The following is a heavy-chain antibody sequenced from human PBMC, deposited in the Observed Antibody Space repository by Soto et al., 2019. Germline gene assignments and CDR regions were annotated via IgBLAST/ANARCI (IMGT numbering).Heavy chain of an antibody. CDR2: ISYDGSNK. CDR3: AKGGAAAGAAFDY. D-gene: IGHD6-13*01. J-gene: IGHJ4*02. Sequence: QVQLLESGGGVVQPGRSLRLSCAASGFTFSSYGMHWVRQAPGKGLEWVAVISYDGSNKYYADSVKGRFTISRDNSKNTLYLQMNSLRAEDTAVYYCAKGGAAAGAAFDYWGQGTLVTVTS. CDR1: GFTFSSYG. V-gene: IGHV3-30*18.